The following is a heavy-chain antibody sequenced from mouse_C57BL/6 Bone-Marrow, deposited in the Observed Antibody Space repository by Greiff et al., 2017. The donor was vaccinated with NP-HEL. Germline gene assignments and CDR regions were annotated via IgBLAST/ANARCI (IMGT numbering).Heavy chain of an antibody. V-gene: IGHV3-6*01. CDR3: ARGAYGVAY. Sequence: EVKLQESGPGLVKPSQSLSLTCSVTGYSITSGYYWNWIRQFPGNKLEWMGYISYDGSNNYNPSLKNRISITRDTSKNQFFLKLNSVTTEDTATYYCARGAYGVAYWGQGTLVTVSA. CDR2: ISYDGSN. D-gene: IGHD1-1*01. CDR1: GYSITSGYY. J-gene: IGHJ3*01.